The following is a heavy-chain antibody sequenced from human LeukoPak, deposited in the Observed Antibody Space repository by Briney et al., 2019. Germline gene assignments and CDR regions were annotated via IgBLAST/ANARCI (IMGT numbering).Heavy chain of an antibody. CDR2: ITSAGAP. J-gene: IGHJ3*01. V-gene: IGHV3-23*01. CDR3: ARDPNGDYIGAFEF. Sequence: GGSLRLSCAASGFTFSNYAVMWVRQAPGQGLEWGSAITSAGAPRYADSVKGRFTISRDNSKNTLYLQMNSLRAEDTAQYFCARDPNGDYIGAFEFWGQGTGVTVSS. D-gene: IGHD4-17*01. CDR1: GFTFSNYA.